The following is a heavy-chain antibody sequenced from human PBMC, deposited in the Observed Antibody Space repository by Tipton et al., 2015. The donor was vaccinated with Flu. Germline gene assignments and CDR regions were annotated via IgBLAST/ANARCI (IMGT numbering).Heavy chain of an antibody. CDR2: ISWNSGSI. Sequence: SLRLSCAASGFTFDDYAMHWVRQAPGKGLEWVSGISWNSGSIGYADSVKGRFTISRDNAKNSLYLQMNSLRAEDTALYYCAKVALFQGMGNAFDIWGQGTMVTVSS. CDR3: AKVALFQGMGNAFDI. V-gene: IGHV3-9*01. J-gene: IGHJ3*02. D-gene: IGHD7-27*01. CDR1: GFTFDDYA.